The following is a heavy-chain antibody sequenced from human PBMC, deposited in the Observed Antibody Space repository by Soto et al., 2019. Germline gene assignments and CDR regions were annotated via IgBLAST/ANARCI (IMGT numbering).Heavy chain of an antibody. J-gene: IGHJ6*03. CDR1: GYTLTSYD. Sequence: ASVKVSCKASGYTLTSYDINWVRQATGQGLEWMGWMNPNSGNTGYAQKFQGRVTMTRNTSISTAYMELSSLRSEDTAVYYCARANYGSGSYSHYYMDVWGKGTTVTVSS. CDR3: ARANYGSGSYSHYYMDV. V-gene: IGHV1-8*01. D-gene: IGHD3-10*01. CDR2: MNPNSGNT.